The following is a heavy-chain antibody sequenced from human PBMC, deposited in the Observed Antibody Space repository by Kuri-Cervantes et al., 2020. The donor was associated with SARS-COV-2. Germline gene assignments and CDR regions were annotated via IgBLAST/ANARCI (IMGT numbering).Heavy chain of an antibody. CDR1: GFTFSSYE. J-gene: IGHJ6*02. V-gene: IGHV3-23*01. CDR3: AKDRTYYYYYGMDV. Sequence: GESLKISCAASGFTFSSYEMNWVRQAPGKGLEWVSAISGSGGSTYYADSVKGRFTISRDNSKNTLYLQMNSLRAEDTAVYYCAKDRTYYYYYGMDVWGQGTLVTVSS. D-gene: IGHD2-2*01. CDR2: ISGSGGST.